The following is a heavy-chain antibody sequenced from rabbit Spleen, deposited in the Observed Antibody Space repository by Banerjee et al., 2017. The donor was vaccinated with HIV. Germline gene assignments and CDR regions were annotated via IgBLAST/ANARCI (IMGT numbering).Heavy chain of an antibody. V-gene: IGHV1S40*01. D-gene: IGHD4-1*01. Sequence: QSLEESGGGLVKPGASLTLTCKASGFSFNSGYDMCWVRQAPGKGLEWVACAYAGSSGSTYSATWAKGRFTISKTSTTVTLQMTSLTAADTATYFCARDLAGVIGWNFNLWGQGTLVTVS. J-gene: IGHJ4*01. CDR2: AYAGSSGST. CDR3: ARDLAGVIGWNFNL. CDR1: GFSFNSGYD.